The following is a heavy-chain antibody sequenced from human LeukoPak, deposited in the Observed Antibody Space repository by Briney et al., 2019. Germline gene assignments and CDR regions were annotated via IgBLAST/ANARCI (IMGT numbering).Heavy chain of an antibody. CDR3: ATSALRDSSSWYLYYY. Sequence: ASVKVSCKVSGYTLTELSMHWVRQAPGKGLEWMGGFDPEDGATIYAQKFQGRVTMTEDTSTDTAYMELSSLRSEDTAVYYCATSALRDSSSWYLYYYWGQGTLVTVSS. J-gene: IGHJ4*02. CDR1: GYTLTELS. CDR2: FDPEDGAT. D-gene: IGHD6-13*01. V-gene: IGHV1-24*01.